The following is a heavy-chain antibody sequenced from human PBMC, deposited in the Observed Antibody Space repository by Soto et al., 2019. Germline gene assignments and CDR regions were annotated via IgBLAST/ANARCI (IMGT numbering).Heavy chain of an antibody. V-gene: IGHV1-24*01. CDR3: ATGRKWLPTGPFGGMDV. D-gene: IGHD6-19*01. J-gene: IGHJ6*02. CDR2: FDPEDGET. Sequence: PSVKVSCKVSGYTLTELSMHWVRQAPGKGLEWMGGFDPEDGETIYAQKFQGRVTMTEDTSTDTAYMELSSLRSEDTAVYYCATGRKWLPTGPFGGMDVWGQGTTVTVSS. CDR1: GYTLTELS.